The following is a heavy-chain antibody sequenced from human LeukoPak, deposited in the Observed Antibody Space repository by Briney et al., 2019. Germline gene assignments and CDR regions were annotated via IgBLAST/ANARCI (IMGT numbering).Heavy chain of an antibody. CDR2: IYYSGST. J-gene: IGHJ4*02. V-gene: IGHV4-39*01. CDR3: ARHRTINWGSLGYFDY. CDR1: GGSISSYY. D-gene: IGHD7-27*01. Sequence: KLSETLSLTCTVSGGSISSYYWGWIRQPPGKGLEWIGSIYYSGSTYYNPSLKSRVTISVDTSKNQFSLKLSSVTAADTAVYYCARHRTINWGSLGYFDYWGQGTLVTVSS.